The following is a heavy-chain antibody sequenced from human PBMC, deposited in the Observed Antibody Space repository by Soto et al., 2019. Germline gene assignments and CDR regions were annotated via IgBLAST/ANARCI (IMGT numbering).Heavy chain of an antibody. J-gene: IGHJ6*02. Sequence: QVQLQESGPGLVKPSETLSLTCTVSGGSVSSGSYCWSWMRQPPGKGLEWIGYIYYSGSTNYNPSLKSRVTISVDTSKNQFSLKLSSVTAADTAVYYCARDRVVVPVYYYYGMDVWGQGTTVTVSS. V-gene: IGHV4-61*01. CDR1: GGSVSSGSYC. CDR2: IYYSGST. CDR3: ARDRVVVPVYYYYGMDV. D-gene: IGHD2-2*01.